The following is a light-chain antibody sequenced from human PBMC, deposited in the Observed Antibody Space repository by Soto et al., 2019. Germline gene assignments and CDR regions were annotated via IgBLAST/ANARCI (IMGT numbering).Light chain of an antibody. CDR3: CSYVGSNNYV. CDR1: SSDVGGYNY. J-gene: IGLJ1*01. V-gene: IGLV2-8*01. Sequence: QSVLTQPPSASGSPGQSVAISCTGTSSDVGGYNYVSWYRQYPGKAPKLIMYEVTKRPSGVPDRFSGSKSGNTASLTVSGLQAEDEADYYCCSYVGSNNYVFGTGTKVTVL. CDR2: EVT.